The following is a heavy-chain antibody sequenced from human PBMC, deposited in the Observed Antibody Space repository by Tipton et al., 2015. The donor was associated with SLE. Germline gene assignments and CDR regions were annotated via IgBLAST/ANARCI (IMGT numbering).Heavy chain of an antibody. Sequence: TLSLTCTVSGGSISSHYWSWIPQPPGKGLEWVGYIYYSGGTNYNPSLKSRVTISVDTSKNQFSLKLSPVTAADTAVYYCARDLKDYDFWSGLGFDPWGQGTLVTVSS. J-gene: IGHJ5*02. D-gene: IGHD3-3*01. CDR1: GGSISSHY. CDR3: ARDLKDYDFWSGLGFDP. CDR2: IYYSGGT. V-gene: IGHV4-59*11.